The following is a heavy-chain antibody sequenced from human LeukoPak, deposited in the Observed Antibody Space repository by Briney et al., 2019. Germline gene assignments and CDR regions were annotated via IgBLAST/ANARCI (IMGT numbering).Heavy chain of an antibody. D-gene: IGHD1-26*01. J-gene: IGHJ5*02. CDR2: ISGSGGST. CDR1: GFSLRRYA. Sequence: GGSLRLSCADSGFSLRRYAMSWVRQAPGTGLEWVSAISGSGGSTYYADSVKGRFTVSRDNSKNTLYLQMDSLRAEDTAVYYCAKRKGVVGATFDDWGQGTLVTVSS. V-gene: IGHV3-23*01. CDR3: AKRKGVVGATFDD.